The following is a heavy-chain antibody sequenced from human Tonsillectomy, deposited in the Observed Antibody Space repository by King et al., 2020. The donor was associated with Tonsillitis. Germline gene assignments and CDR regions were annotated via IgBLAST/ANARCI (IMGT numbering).Heavy chain of an antibody. V-gene: IGHV4-4*02. CDR3: ARAAGGDCRSSCFFGLLGQFPL. Sequence: QLQESGPGLVKPSGTLSLTCAVSGDYISSDNWWSWVRQPPGKGLEWIGEIYHSGNTNNNPSLKSRVTISIDKSKNQFFLKLTSVTAADTAVYYCARAAGGDCRSSCFFGLLGQFPLWGQGTMVTVSS. CDR1: GDYISSDNW. D-gene: IGHD2-2*01. J-gene: IGHJ3*01. CDR2: IYHSGNT.